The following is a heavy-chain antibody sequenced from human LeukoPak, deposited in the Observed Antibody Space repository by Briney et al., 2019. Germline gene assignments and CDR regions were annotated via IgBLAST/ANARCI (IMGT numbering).Heavy chain of an antibody. Sequence: GGSLRLSCAASGFTFSSYAMSWVRQAPGKGLEWVSSISGSGGSTYYADYVKGRFTISRDNSKNTLDLQMNSLRGEDTAIYYCARDHEWGGQGTLVTVSS. V-gene: IGHV3-23*01. CDR1: GFTFSSYA. J-gene: IGHJ1*01. D-gene: IGHD1-26*01. CDR2: ISGSGGST. CDR3: ARDHEW.